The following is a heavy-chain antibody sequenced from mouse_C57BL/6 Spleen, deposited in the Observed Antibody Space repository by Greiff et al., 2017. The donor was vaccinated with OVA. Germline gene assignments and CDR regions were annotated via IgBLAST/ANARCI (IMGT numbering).Heavy chain of an antibody. D-gene: IGHD2-3*01. V-gene: IGHV1-64*01. Sequence: QVQLQQPGAELVKPGASVKLSCKASGYTFTSYWMHWVKQRPGQGLEWIGMIHPNSGSTNYNEKFKSKATLTVDKSSSTAYMQLSSLTSEDSAVYYCARGGDGYYSAMDYWGQGTSVTVSS. J-gene: IGHJ4*01. CDR1: GYTFTSYW. CDR3: ARGGDGYYSAMDY. CDR2: IHPNSGST.